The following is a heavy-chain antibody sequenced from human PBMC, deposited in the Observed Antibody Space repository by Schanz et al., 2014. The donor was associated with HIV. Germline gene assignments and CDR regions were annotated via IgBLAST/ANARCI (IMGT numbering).Heavy chain of an antibody. Sequence: EVQLLESGGALVQPGGSLRLSCADSGITFSTYAMAWVRQAPGKGLEWISSISGSGGSTYYADSVKGRFTISRDNSKNTLYLRMNSLRVEDTAIYYCASVPYCDNWPDYWGQGTLVAVSS. CDR2: ISGSGGST. CDR3: ASVPYCDNWPDY. CDR1: GITFSTYA. D-gene: IGHD1-1*01. V-gene: IGHV3-23*01. J-gene: IGHJ4*02.